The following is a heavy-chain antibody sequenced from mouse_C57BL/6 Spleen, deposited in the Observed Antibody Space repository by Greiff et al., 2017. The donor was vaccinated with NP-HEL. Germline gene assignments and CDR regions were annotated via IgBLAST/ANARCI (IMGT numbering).Heavy chain of an antibody. CDR2: IYPGDGDT. Sequence: VQLQESGPELVKPGASVKISCKASGYAFSSSWMNWVKPRPGKGLEWIGRIYPGDGDTNYNGKFKGKATLTADKSSSTAYMQLSSLTSEDSAVYFCARDGNSLDYWGQGTTLTVSS. D-gene: IGHD2-1*01. J-gene: IGHJ2*01. CDR1: GYAFSSSW. V-gene: IGHV1-82*01. CDR3: ARDGNSLDY.